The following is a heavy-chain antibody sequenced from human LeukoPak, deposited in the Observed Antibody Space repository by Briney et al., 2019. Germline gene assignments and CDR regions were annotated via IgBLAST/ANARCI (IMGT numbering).Heavy chain of an antibody. Sequence: SGGSLRLSCAASGFTFSSYGMHWVRQAPGKGLEWVAVISYDGSNKYYADSVKGRFTISRDNSKNTLYLQMNSLRAEDTAVYYCARPSGGDGYNPFDYWGQGTLVTVSS. V-gene: IGHV3-30*03. D-gene: IGHD5-24*01. CDR3: ARPSGGDGYNPFDY. CDR1: GFTFSSYG. J-gene: IGHJ4*02. CDR2: ISYDGSNK.